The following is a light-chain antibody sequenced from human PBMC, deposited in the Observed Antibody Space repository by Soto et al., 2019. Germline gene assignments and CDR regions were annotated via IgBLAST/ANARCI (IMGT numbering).Light chain of an antibody. J-gene: IGLJ3*02. CDR3: LLFSGGVGV. CDR1: TWAVTSDYY. Sequence: QTVVPQEPSLTVSPGGTVTLTCASSTWAVTSDYYRNCVQQKPGRAARALIYNASNKHSWTSARFSGSLLGGKAALTLSGVQPEDEADYSCLLFSGGVGVFGGGTKVTLL. V-gene: IGLV7-43*01. CDR2: NAS.